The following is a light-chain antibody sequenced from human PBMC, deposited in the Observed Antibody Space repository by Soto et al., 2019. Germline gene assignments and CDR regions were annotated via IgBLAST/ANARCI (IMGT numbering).Light chain of an antibody. CDR1: QSISSW. Sequence: DIQMTQSASTLSASFGDRVTITCRASQSISSWLAWYQQKPGKAPKLLIYRASSLESGVPSRFSGSGSGTEFTLTISSMQPDDFATYYCQQYNSWTFGQGTKVDIK. J-gene: IGKJ1*01. CDR2: RAS. V-gene: IGKV1-5*03. CDR3: QQYNSWT.